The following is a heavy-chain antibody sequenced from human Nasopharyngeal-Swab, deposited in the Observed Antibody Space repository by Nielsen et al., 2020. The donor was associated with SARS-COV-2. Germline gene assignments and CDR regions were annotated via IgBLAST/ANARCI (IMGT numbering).Heavy chain of an antibody. CDR1: GLSLSTTD. CDR2: ISGSSSAT. Sequence: GESLNISCAASGLSLSTTDMNWVRVAAGKGLEWVSYISGSSSATYYADSVKGRFTISRDNAKNSLHLQMNSLRDDDTAVYYCARGWLAHWGQGTPVTVSS. CDR3: ARGWLAH. V-gene: IGHV3-48*02. J-gene: IGHJ5*02.